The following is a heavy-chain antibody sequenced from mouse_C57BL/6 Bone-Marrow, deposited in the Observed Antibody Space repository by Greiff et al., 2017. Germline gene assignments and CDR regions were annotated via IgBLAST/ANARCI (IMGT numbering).Heavy chain of an antibody. CDR1: GFTFSSYA. D-gene: IGHD1-1*01. Sequence: QLKESGGGLVKPGGSLKLYCAASGFTFSSYAMFWVRQSPERRLEWVAEISSGGRYTYYPDTVTGRFPISRDNAKNTLYLEMSSLRSEDTAMYYCARGYYYGSSLFDYWGQGTTLTVSS. V-gene: IGHV5-9-4*01. CDR2: ISSGGRYT. CDR3: ARGYYYGSSLFDY. J-gene: IGHJ2*01.